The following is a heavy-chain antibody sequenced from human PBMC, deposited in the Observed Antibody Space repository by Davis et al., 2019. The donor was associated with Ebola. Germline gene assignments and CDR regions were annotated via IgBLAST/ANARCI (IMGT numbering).Heavy chain of an antibody. CDR3: ARRSTGTTPAALYYFDY. J-gene: IGHJ4*02. Sequence: ASVKVSCKASGYTFTSYAMHWVRQAPGQRLEWMGWINAGNGNTKYSQKFQGRVTITRDTSASTAYMELSSLRSEDTAVYYCARRSTGTTPAALYYFDYWGQGTLVTVSS. D-gene: IGHD1-1*01. CDR2: INAGNGNT. V-gene: IGHV1-3*01. CDR1: GYTFTSYA.